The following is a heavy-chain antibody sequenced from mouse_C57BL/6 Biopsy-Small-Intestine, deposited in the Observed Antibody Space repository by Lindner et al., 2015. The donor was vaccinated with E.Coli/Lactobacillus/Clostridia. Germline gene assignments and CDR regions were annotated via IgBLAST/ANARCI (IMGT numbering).Heavy chain of an antibody. CDR2: VGADNGDT. CDR1: GYTFSSYG. J-gene: IGHJ4*01. D-gene: IGHD1-1*02. V-gene: IGHV1-66*01. Sequence: VKVSCKASGYTFSSYGINWMRQAPGQGLEWMGWVGADNGDTYYAQKFEGRVTMTKDTSTSTSSMELKSLRSDDTAVYYCARGGTKYVDTSMANFDYWGQGTLVTVSS. CDR3: ARGGTKYVDTSMANFDY.